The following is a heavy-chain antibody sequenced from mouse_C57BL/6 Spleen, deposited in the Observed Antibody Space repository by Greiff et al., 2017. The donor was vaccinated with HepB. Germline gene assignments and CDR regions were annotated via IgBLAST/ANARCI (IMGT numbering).Heavy chain of an antibody. J-gene: IGHJ4*01. CDR2: ISSGGSYT. CDR3: ARQTYDYDEYDAMDY. CDR1: GFTFSSYG. D-gene: IGHD2-4*01. Sequence: EVQVVESGGDLVKPGGSLKLSCAASGFTFSSYGMSWVRQTPDKRLEWVATISSGGSYTYYPDSVKGRFTISRDNAKNTLYLQMSSLKSEDTAMYYCARQTYDYDEYDAMDYWGQGTSVTVSS. V-gene: IGHV5-6*01.